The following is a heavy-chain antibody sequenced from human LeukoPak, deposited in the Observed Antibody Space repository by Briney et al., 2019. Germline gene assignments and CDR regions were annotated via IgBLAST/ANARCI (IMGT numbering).Heavy chain of an antibody. Sequence: GESLKISCKGPGYSFTSYWIGWVRQMPGKGLEWMGIIYPGDSDTRYSPSFQGQVTISADKSISTAYLQWSSLKASDTAMYYCARAKVGATMGRNWFDPWGQGTLVTVSS. J-gene: IGHJ5*02. CDR1: GYSFTSYW. CDR2: IYPGDSDT. V-gene: IGHV5-51*01. D-gene: IGHD1-26*01. CDR3: ARAKVGATMGRNWFDP.